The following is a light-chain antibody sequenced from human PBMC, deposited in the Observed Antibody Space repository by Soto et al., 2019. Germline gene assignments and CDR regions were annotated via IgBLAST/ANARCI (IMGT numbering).Light chain of an antibody. CDR2: KAS. J-gene: IGKJ1*01. V-gene: IGKV1-5*03. CDR1: QTISSW. CDR3: QHYNSYSEA. Sequence: DIQITKSPSTLSGSVGDRDTITCRASQTISSWLAWYQQEPGKATKLLIYKASTLKSGVPSRFSGSGSGTEFTLTISSLHPDDFATYYCQHYNSYSEAFGQGTKVDIK.